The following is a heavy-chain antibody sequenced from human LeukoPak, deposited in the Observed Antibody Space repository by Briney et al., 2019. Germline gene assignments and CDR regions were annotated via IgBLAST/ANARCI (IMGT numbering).Heavy chain of an antibody. Sequence: PGGSLRLSCAASGFTFSTFGMNWVRQAPGKGLEWVSGINSNGDEIYYADSVRGRFTISRDNSNNALYLQMDSLRAEDTAVYYCANWIGSSSRDYWGQGTLVTVSS. V-gene: IGHV3-23*01. J-gene: IGHJ4*02. D-gene: IGHD6-6*01. CDR2: INSNGDEI. CDR1: GFTFSTFG. CDR3: ANWIGSSSRDY.